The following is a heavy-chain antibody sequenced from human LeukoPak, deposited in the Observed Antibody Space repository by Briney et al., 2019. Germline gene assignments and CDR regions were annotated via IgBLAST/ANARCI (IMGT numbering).Heavy chain of an antibody. J-gene: IGHJ4*02. CDR2: IYCSGST. CDR3: ARGVAVAGFDY. V-gene: IGHV4-59*01. D-gene: IGHD6-19*01. Sequence: SETLSLTCTVSGGSISSYYWSWIRQPPGKGLEWIGYIYCSGSTNYNPSLKSRVTISVDTSKNQFSLKLSSVTAADTAVYYCARGVAVAGFDYWGQGTLVTVSS. CDR1: GGSISSYY.